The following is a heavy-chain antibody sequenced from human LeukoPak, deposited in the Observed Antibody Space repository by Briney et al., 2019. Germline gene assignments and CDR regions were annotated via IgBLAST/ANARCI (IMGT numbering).Heavy chain of an antibody. J-gene: IGHJ4*02. CDR1: GFTFSSYG. Sequence: GRSLRLSCAASGFTFSSYGMHWVRQAPGKGLEWVAVIWYDGSNKYYADSVKGRFTISRDNSKNTLYLQMNSLRAEDTAVYYCARDGVYCSSTSCYLDYWGQGTLVTVS. CDR3: ARDGVYCSSTSCYLDY. CDR2: IWYDGSNK. V-gene: IGHV3-33*01. D-gene: IGHD2-2*01.